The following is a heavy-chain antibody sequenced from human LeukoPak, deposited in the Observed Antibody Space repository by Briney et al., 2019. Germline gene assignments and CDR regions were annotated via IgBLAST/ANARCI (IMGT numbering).Heavy chain of an antibody. D-gene: IGHD3-3*01. CDR2: IIPIFGTA. Sequence: ASVKVSCKASGGTFSSYAISWVRQAPGQGLEWMGGIIPIFGTANYAQKFQGRVTITTDESTSTAYMELSCLRPEDTAVYYCARPSITIFGVVISDAFDIWGQGTMVTVSS. CDR3: ARPSITIFGVVISDAFDI. CDR1: GGTFSSYA. J-gene: IGHJ3*02. V-gene: IGHV1-69*05.